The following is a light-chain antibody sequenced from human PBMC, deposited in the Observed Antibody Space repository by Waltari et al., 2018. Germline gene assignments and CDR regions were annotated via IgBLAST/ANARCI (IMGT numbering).Light chain of an antibody. CDR1: NGDVGGYYY. Sequence: QSALTQPASVSGSPGQSITISCTGINGDVGGYYYVSWYQQYPGKAPKLLIYDVSHRPSGVSSRFSASKSGNTASLTISGLQTEDEADYYCTSCRSTNTRVIFGGGTKLAVL. J-gene: IGLJ2*01. CDR2: DVS. CDR3: TSCRSTNTRVI. V-gene: IGLV2-14*03.